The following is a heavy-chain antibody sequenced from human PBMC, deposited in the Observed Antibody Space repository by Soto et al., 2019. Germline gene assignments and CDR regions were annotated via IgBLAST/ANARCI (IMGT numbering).Heavy chain of an antibody. D-gene: IGHD3-22*01. Sequence: SETLSLTCAVYGGSFSDFYWNFIRQPPGKGLEWIGEINHSGSTNYNPSLRGLATISADTSKQVFSLNLHSVTAADKAVYYCARTGGYDYSGLVFHVWGQGTKVTVS. V-gene: IGHV4-34*01. CDR3: ARTGGYDYSGLVFHV. CDR2: INHSGST. J-gene: IGHJ3*01. CDR1: GGSFSDFY.